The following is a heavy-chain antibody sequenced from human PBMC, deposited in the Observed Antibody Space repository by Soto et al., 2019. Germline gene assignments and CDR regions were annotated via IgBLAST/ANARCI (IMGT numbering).Heavy chain of an antibody. CDR1: GGSFSGYY. CDR2: INHSGST. V-gene: IGHV4-34*01. J-gene: IGHJ4*02. Sequence: QVQLQQWGAGLLKPSETLSLTCAVYGGSFSGYYWSWIRQPPGKGLEWIGEINHSGSTNYNPSLKSRVTLSVDTSKNQFSLKLSSVTAADTAVYYCARIGAGYSSSWQNFDYWGQGTLVTVSS. CDR3: ARIGAGYSSSWQNFDY. D-gene: IGHD6-13*01.